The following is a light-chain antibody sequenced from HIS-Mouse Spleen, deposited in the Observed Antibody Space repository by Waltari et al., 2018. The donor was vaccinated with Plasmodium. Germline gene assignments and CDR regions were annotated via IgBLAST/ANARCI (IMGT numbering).Light chain of an antibody. V-gene: IGKV1-6*01. CDR1: QGIRND. J-gene: IGKJ2*01. CDR2: AAS. Sequence: AIQMTQSPSSLSASVGDRVPITCRASQGIRNDLGWYQQKPGKAPKLLISAASSLQRGVPSRFSGSGSGTDFTLTISSLQPEDFATYYCLQDYNYPYTFGQGTKLEIK. CDR3: LQDYNYPYT.